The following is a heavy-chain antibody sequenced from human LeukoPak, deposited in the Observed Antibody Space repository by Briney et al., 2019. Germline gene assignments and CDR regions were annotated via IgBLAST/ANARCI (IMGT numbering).Heavy chain of an antibody. V-gene: IGHV3-23*01. D-gene: IGHD1-14*01. Sequence: PGGSLRLSCAASGFTFNNYAMNWVRQAPGKRLEWVSSISGSGGNTYYADSVKGRFTISRDNSKNTLYLQMNSLRAEDTAVYYCAKPARTDAFDIWGQGTMITVSS. CDR2: ISGSGGNT. J-gene: IGHJ3*02. CDR3: AKPARTDAFDI. CDR1: GFTFNNYA.